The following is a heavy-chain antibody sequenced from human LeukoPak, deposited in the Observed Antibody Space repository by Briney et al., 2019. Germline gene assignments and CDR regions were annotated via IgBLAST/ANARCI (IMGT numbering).Heavy chain of an antibody. V-gene: IGHV4-59*01. CDR1: GGSISSYY. CDR3: ARDLAPRRYCSSTSCYEGGWYMDV. D-gene: IGHD2-2*01. Sequence: PSETLSLTCTVSGGSISSYYWSWIRQPPGKGLEWIGYIYYSGSTNYNPSLKSRVTISVDTSKNQFSLKLSSVTAADTAVYYCARDLAPRRYCSSTSCYEGGWYMDVWGKGTTVTVSS. CDR2: IYYSGST. J-gene: IGHJ6*03.